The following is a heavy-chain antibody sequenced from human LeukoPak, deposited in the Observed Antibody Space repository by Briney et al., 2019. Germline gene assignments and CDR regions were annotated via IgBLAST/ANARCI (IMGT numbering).Heavy chain of an antibody. D-gene: IGHD3/OR15-3a*01. V-gene: IGHV3-21*04. Sequence: TGGSLRLSCAASGFTFSSYAMNWVRQAPGKGLEWVSSITGSSSYIHYADSVKGRFTISRDNAKNSLYLQMNSLRAEDTAVYYCARRRDFIDYWGQGTLVTVSS. CDR2: ITGSSSYI. CDR1: GFTFSSYA. CDR3: ARRRDFIDY. J-gene: IGHJ4*02.